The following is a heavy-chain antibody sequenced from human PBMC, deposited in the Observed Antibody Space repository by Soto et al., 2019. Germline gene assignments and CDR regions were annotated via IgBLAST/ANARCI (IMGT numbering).Heavy chain of an antibody. V-gene: IGHV4-34*01. CDR2: INHSGST. D-gene: IGHD3-9*01. CDR3: AKEIVVLTAYKTYDL. CDR1: GGSFSGYY. J-gene: IGHJ5*02. Sequence: HAETLSLTCAVYGGSFSGYYWTWIRQPPGTGLEWIGEINHSGSTNYNPSLKSRVTISVDTSKNQFSLKLTSVTAADTAVYYCAKEIVVLTAYKTYDLWGQGTLVTVSS.